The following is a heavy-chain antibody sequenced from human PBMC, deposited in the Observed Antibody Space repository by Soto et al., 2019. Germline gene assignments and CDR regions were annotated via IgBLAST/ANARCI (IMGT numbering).Heavy chain of an antibody. D-gene: IGHD6-13*01. CDR2: VKSKNDGGTT. CDR1: GFTFSNAW. J-gene: IGHJ4*02. V-gene: IGHV3-15*07. CDR3: AKDPQQLIVYFDY. Sequence: GGSLRLSCAASGFTFSNAWINWVRQTPGRGLEWVGRVKSKNDGGTTDFAAPVKGRFAISRDDSKNMVYLEMNSLQTEDTAMYYCAKDPQQLIVYFDYWGQGTQVTVSS.